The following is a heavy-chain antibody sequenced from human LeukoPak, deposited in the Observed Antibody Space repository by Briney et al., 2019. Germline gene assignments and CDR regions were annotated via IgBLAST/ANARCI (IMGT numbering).Heavy chain of an antibody. CDR1: GFTFSSYG. J-gene: IGHJ4*02. D-gene: IGHD5-12*01. Sequence: PGGSLRLSCAASGFTFSSYGMHWVRQAPGKGLEWVSFIRYDGSNEYYADSVRGRFTISRHNAKNSLYLQMNSLRAEDTAVYYCARAGSGYEDGFDYWGQGTLVTVSS. V-gene: IGHV3-30*02. CDR3: ARAGSGYEDGFDY. CDR2: IRYDGSNE.